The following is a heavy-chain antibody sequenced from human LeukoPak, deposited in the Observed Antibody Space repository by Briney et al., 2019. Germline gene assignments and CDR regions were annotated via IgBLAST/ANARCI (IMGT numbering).Heavy chain of an antibody. Sequence: RRSLRLSCAASGFTFSSAGMNWSRKPPGKGLEGWALLSYDGNDQYYADSVKGRFTISRDNPKNTVYLQMNSLSTEDTAIYYCAKDHSHPHVRSSSYSNFCDYWGQGTLVAVSS. CDR3: AKDHSHPHVRSSSYSNFCDY. CDR1: GFTFSSAG. V-gene: IGHV3-30*18. CDR2: LSYDGNDQ. J-gene: IGHJ4*02. D-gene: IGHD6-13*01.